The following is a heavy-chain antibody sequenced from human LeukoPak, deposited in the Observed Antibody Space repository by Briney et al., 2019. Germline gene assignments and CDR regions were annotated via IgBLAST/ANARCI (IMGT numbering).Heavy chain of an antibody. CDR3: STLTSRGLSDS. Sequence: GGSLRLSCAASGFTFTNAWMNWVRQARGKGLEWVGRIKSKADGETIDYAAPVKGRFTFSRDDSKNMLYLQMNSLKSEDTAVYYCSTLTSRGLSDSWGQGTLVTVSS. J-gene: IGHJ4*02. CDR2: IKSKADGETI. V-gene: IGHV3-15*07. CDR1: GFTFTNAW. D-gene: IGHD1-20*01.